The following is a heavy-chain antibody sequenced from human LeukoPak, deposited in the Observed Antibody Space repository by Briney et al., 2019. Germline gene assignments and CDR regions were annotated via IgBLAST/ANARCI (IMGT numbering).Heavy chain of an antibody. V-gene: IGHV4-34*01. J-gene: IGHJ4*02. CDR2: INHSGST. CDR3: ARGPKYCSGGSCSSFYFDY. CDR1: GGSFSGYY. D-gene: IGHD2-15*01. Sequence: SETLSLTCAVYGGSFSGYYWSWLRQPPGKGLEGIGEINHSGSTNYNPSLKSRVTISVDASKNQFSLKLSSVTAADTAVYYCARGPKYCSGGSCSSFYFDYWGQGTLVTVSS.